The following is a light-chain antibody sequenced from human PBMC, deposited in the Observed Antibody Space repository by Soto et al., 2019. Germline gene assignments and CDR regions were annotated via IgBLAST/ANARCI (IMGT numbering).Light chain of an antibody. Sequence: EIAVTQSPLSLPVTPGRPASISCRSTQNLLHSNRYNYLNWYLQKPGQSPQLLIYLGSNRASGVPDRFSGSGSGTDFTLTINRVEAEDVGLYFCAQGLATPFTFGGGTKVDIK. CDR1: QNLLHSNRYNY. V-gene: IGKV2-28*01. CDR2: LGS. CDR3: AQGLATPFT. J-gene: IGKJ4*01.